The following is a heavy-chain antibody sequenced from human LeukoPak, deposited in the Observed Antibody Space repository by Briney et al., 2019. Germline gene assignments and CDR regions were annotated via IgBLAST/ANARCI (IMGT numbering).Heavy chain of an antibody. CDR2: INPNSGGT. CDR3: ARDNDNYDSSGYYVPLYNWFDP. V-gene: IGHV1-2*02. CDR1: GYTFTGYY. Sequence: GASVKVSGKASGYTFTGYYMHWVRQAPGQGLEWMGWINPNSGGTNYAQKFQGRVTMTRDTSISTAYMELSRLRSDDTAVYYCARDNDNYDSSGYYVPLYNWFDPWGQGTLVTVSS. D-gene: IGHD3-22*01. J-gene: IGHJ5*02.